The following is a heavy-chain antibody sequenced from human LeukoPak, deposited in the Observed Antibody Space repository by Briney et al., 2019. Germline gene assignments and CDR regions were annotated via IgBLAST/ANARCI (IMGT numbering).Heavy chain of an antibody. CDR1: GFTVSSNY. D-gene: IGHD3-16*01. CDR3: AREDMITFGAFDY. V-gene: IGHV3-66*01. Sequence: GGSLRLSCAASGFTVSSNYMSWVRQAPGKGLEWVSVIYSGGSTYYADSVKGRFTISRDNSKNTLYLQMNSLRAEDTAVHYCAREDMITFGAFDYWGQGTLVTVSS. CDR2: IYSGGST. J-gene: IGHJ4*02.